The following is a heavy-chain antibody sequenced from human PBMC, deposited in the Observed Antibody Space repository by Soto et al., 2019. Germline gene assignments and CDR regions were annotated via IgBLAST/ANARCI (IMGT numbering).Heavy chain of an antibody. D-gene: IGHD6-19*01. CDR2: LYHSGST. CDR1: GGSISSSNW. J-gene: IGHJ4*02. Sequence: QVQLQESGPGLVKPSGTLSLTCAVCGGSISSSNWCSWVRQPPGKGLEWIGELYHSGSTNYNPSPEGRVTISVDKAKIQFSLKPSSVTAADTAVYYCARVAVAGTRFDYWGQGTLVTASS. V-gene: IGHV4-4*02. CDR3: ARVAVAGTRFDY.